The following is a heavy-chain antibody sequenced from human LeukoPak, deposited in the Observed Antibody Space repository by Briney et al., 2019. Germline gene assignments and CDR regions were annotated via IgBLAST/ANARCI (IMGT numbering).Heavy chain of an antibody. V-gene: IGHV4-34*01. CDR3: ARDSSGWYGIGWFDP. Sequence: SETLSLTCAVYGGSFSGYYWSWIRQPPGKGLEWIGEINHSGSTNYNPSLKSRVTISVDTSKNQFSLKLSSVTAADTAVYYCARDSSGWYGIGWFDPWGQGTLVTVST. D-gene: IGHD6-19*01. J-gene: IGHJ5*02. CDR2: INHSGST. CDR1: GGSFSGYY.